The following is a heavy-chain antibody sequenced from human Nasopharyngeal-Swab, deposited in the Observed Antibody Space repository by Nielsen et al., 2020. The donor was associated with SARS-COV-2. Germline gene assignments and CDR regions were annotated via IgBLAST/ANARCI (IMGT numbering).Heavy chain of an antibody. D-gene: IGHD2-15*01. V-gene: IGHV3-30*03. Sequence: VRQAPGKELEWVAVISYDGSNKYYADSVKGRFTISRDNSKNTLYLQMNSLRAEDTAVYYCARGGVVVVAATLYYYYGMDVWGQGTTVTVSS. J-gene: IGHJ6*02. CDR3: ARGGVVVVAATLYYYYGMDV. CDR2: ISYDGSNK.